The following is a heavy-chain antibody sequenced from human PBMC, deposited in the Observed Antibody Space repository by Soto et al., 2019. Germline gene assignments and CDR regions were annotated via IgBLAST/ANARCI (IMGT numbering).Heavy chain of an antibody. CDR2: INHSGST. Sequence: ETLSLSCAVYGGSFRGYYWSWIRQPPGKGLEWIGEINHSGSTNYNPPLKSRVTISVDTSKNQFSLKLSSVTAADTAVYYCARGWLGSYYYDSSGYYDYWGQGTLVTVYS. CDR1: GGSFRGYY. CDR3: ARGWLGSYYYDSSGYYDY. D-gene: IGHD3-22*01. V-gene: IGHV4-34*01. J-gene: IGHJ4*02.